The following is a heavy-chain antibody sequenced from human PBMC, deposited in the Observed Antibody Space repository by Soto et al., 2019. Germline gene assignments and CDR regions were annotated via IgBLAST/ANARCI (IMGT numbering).Heavy chain of an antibody. J-gene: IGHJ4*02. CDR3: ARSGSYDYSNYDFDY. D-gene: IGHD4-4*01. CDR2: IYYSGST. V-gene: IGHV4-39*01. Sequence: SETLSLTCTVSGCSISSSSYYWGWIRQPPGKGLEWIGSIYYSGSTYYNPSLKSRVTISVDTSKNQFSLKLSSVTAADTAVYYCARSGSYDYSNYDFDYWGQGTLVTVSS. CDR1: GCSISSSSYY.